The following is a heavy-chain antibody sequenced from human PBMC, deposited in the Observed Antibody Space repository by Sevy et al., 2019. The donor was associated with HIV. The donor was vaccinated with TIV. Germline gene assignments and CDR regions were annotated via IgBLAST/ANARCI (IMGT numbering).Heavy chain of an antibody. CDR1: GGSISSYY. V-gene: IGHV4-59*13. D-gene: IGHD6-13*01. CDR2: IYYSGST. Sequence: SETLSLTCTVSGGSISSYYWSWIRQPPGKGLEWIGYIYYSGSTNYNPSLKSRVTISADTSKNQFSLKLSSVTAADTAVYYCARTQIAATYGHFDYWGQGTLVTVSS. J-gene: IGHJ4*02. CDR3: ARTQIAATYGHFDY.